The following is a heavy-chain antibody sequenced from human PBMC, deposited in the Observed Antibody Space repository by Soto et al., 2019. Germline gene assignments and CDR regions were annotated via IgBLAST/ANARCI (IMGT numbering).Heavy chain of an antibody. CDR1: GFTFSSYA. D-gene: IGHD3-10*01. V-gene: IGHV3-23*01. Sequence: GGSLRLSCAASGFTFSSYAMTWVRQAPGKGLEWVSTITDTGVNTYYANSVKGRFTISRDNSQNTLYLQMSSLRAEDTAVYYCAKVGPILNMAIHYCGQGPLVTLSS. J-gene: IGHJ4*02. CDR2: ITDTGVNT. CDR3: AKVGPILNMAIHY.